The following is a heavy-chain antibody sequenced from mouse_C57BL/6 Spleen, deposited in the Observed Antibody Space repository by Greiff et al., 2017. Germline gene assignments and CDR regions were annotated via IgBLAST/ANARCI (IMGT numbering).Heavy chain of an antibody. CDR1: GFNINDYY. CDR3: AIAGTNGPWFAY. D-gene: IGHD4-1*01. J-gene: IGHJ3*01. V-gene: IGHV14-2*01. CDR2: IAPEDGET. Sequence: EVQLQQSGAELVKPGASVKLSCTASGFNINDYYMHWVKQRTEQGLEWIGRIAPEDGETKYAPTFQGKATITADTSSNTAYLQLSRLTAEDTAVYYCAIAGTNGPWFAYWGQGTLVTVSA.